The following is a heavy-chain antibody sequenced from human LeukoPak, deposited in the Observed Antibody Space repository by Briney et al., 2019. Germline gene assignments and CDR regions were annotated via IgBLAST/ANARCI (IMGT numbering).Heavy chain of an antibody. D-gene: IGHD3-3*01. CDR1: GFTFSSYA. V-gene: IGHV3-23*01. J-gene: IGHJ4*02. Sequence: QPGGSLRLSCAASGFTFSSYATNWVRQALGKGLEWVSAISGSGGRTYYADSVKGRFTISRDNSKNTLYLPMNSLRAEDTAVYYCAKGSGAYDFYYFEYWGQGALVTVSS. CDR3: AKGSGAYDFYYFEY. CDR2: ISGSGGRT.